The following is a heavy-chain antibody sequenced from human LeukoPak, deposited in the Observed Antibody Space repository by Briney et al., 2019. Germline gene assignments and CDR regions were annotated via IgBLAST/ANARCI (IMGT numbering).Heavy chain of an antibody. CDR2: ISGSGAST. J-gene: IGHJ4*02. Sequence: GGSLRLSCLTSGFTLSTNAMSWVRQAPGKGLEWISGISGSGASTYYADSVKGRFTISRDDSRNTLYLQMNSLRAEDTAVYYCARAGGSTVSHSDYWGQGTLVTVSS. V-gene: IGHV3-23*01. CDR1: GFTLSTNA. D-gene: IGHD4-17*01. CDR3: ARAGGSTVSHSDY.